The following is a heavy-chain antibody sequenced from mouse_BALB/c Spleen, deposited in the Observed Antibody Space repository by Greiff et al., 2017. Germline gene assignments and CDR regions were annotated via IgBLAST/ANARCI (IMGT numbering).Heavy chain of an antibody. J-gene: IGHJ2*01. CDR3: TRSGYYGSPHYFDY. CDR1: GYTFTSYW. V-gene: IGHV1S22*01. Sequence: LQQPGSELVRPGASVKLSCKASGYTFTSYWMHWVKQRHGQGLEWIGNIYPGSGSTNYDEKFKSKGTLTVDTSSSTAYMHLSSLTSEDSAVYYCTRSGYYGSPHYFDYWGQGTTLTVSS. D-gene: IGHD1-1*01. CDR2: IYPGSGST.